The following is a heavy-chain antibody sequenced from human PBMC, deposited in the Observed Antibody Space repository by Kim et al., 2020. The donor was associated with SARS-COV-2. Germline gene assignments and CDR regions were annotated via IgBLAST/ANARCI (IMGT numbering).Heavy chain of an antibody. CDR3: ARDQDIVVVVAASHYGMDV. CDR2: ISYDGSNK. V-gene: IGHV3-30*04. Sequence: GGSLRLSCAASGFTFSSYAMHWVRQAPGKGLEWVAVISYDGSNKYYADSVKGRFTISRDNSKNTLYLQMNSLRAEDTAVYYCARDQDIVVVVAASHYGMDVWGQGTTVTVSS. J-gene: IGHJ6*02. CDR1: GFTFSSYA. D-gene: IGHD2-15*01.